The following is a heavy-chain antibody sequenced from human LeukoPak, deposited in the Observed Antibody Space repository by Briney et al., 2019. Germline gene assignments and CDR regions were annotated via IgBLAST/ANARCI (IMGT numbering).Heavy chain of an antibody. CDR1: GFTFSSYA. V-gene: IGHV3-23*01. Sequence: PGGSLRLSCAASGFTFSSYAMSWVRQAPGKGLEWVSAISGSGGSTYYADSVKGRFTISRDNSKNTLYLQMNSLRAEDTAVYYCAPEIQYDFWSGYPAVDYWGQGTLVTVSS. J-gene: IGHJ4*02. D-gene: IGHD3-3*01. CDR3: APEIQYDFWSGYPAVDY. CDR2: ISGSGGST.